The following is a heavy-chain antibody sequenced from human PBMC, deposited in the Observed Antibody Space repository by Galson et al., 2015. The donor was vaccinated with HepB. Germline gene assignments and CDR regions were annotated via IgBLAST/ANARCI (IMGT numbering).Heavy chain of an antibody. CDR1: GGSISTSSYY. J-gene: IGHJ3*02. D-gene: IGHD2-21*01. CDR3: ARLETVVRRGAIDI. Sequence: TLSLTCTVSGGSISTSSYYWGWIRQPPGTGLEWIGSIYYTRSTYYNSSLKTRVSISVDTPNNQLSPKLTSVTAADTATYYCARLETVVRRGAIDIWGQGTLVTVSS. V-gene: IGHV4-39*01. CDR2: IYYTRST.